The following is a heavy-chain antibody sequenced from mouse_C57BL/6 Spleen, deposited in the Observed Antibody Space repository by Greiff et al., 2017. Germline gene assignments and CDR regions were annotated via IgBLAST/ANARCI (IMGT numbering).Heavy chain of an antibody. CDR3: ARGQGNWGAMDY. Sequence: QVQLKESGAELARPGASVKLSCKASGYTFTSYGISWVKQRTGQGLEWIGEIYPRSGNTYYNEKFKGKATLTADKSSSTAYMELRSLTSEDSAVYFCARGQGNWGAMDYWGQGTSVTVSS. CDR1: GYTFTSYG. D-gene: IGHD4-1*01. V-gene: IGHV1-81*01. CDR2: IYPRSGNT. J-gene: IGHJ4*01.